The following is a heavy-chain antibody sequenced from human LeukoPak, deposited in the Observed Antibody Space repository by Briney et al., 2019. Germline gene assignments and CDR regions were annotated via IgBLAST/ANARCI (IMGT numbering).Heavy chain of an antibody. J-gene: IGHJ4*02. CDR3: ARSDIWGSYRFLDY. D-gene: IGHD3-16*02. Sequence: PSETLSLTCTVSGASISNYYWSWIRQSPGKGLEWIGYMLYSGSTNQNPSFRSRVTISVDTSKNQVSLKLSSVTAADTAVYYCARSDIWGSYRFLDYWGQGALDTVSS. CDR2: MLYSGST. V-gene: IGHV4-59*08. CDR1: GASISNYY.